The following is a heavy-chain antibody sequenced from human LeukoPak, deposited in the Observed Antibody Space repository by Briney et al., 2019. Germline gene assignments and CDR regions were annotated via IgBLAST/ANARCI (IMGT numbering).Heavy chain of an antibody. D-gene: IGHD3-22*01. CDR3: ARDHDSSGYYDY. CDR2: IIPIFGTA. V-gene: IGHV1-69*13. Sequence: ASVKVSCKASGGTFSSYAISRVRQAPGQGLEWMGGIIPIFGTANYAQKFQGRVTITADESTSTAYMELSSLRSEDTAVYYCARDHDSSGYYDYWGQGTLVTVSS. J-gene: IGHJ4*02. CDR1: GGTFSSYA.